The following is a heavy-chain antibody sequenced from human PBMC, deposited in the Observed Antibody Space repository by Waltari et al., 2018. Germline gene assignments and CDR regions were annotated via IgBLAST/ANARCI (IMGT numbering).Heavy chain of an antibody. J-gene: IGHJ3*02. CDR1: GFTVSNNY. Sequence: EVQLVESGGGLIQPGGSLRLSCEVSGFTVSNNYIGWVRQAPGKGRECVSVIYSGGDTYDADAVGGRFTISRDNSKNTLYLQMNSLRVEDTALYYCATWTGGSLGAFDNWGQGTMVTVSS. D-gene: IGHD7-27*01. V-gene: IGHV3-53*01. CDR3: ATWTGGSLGAFDN. CDR2: IYSGGDT.